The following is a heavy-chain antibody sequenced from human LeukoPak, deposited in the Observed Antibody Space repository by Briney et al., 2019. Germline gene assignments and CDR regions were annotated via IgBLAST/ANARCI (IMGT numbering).Heavy chain of an antibody. V-gene: IGHV4-31*03. D-gene: IGHD6-13*01. CDR1: SGSISSTGYY. J-gene: IGHJ3*02. CDR3: ARGTDSSWLSDAFDI. Sequence: SETLSLTCTVSSGSISSTGYYWSWIRQHPGKGLEWIGYIYYSGGTYYNPSLKSRVTISLDTSKSQFSLKLNSVTAADTAVYYCARGTDSSWLSDAFDIWGQGTMVTVSS. CDR2: IYYSGGT.